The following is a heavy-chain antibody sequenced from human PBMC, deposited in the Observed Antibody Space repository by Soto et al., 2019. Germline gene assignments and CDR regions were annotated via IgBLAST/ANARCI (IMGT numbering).Heavy chain of an antibody. V-gene: IGHV4-30-4*01. J-gene: IGHJ4*02. CDR3: PRGQGAGFLGT. CDR1: GGSISSGDYY. D-gene: IGHD3-16*01. CDR2: IYYSGST. Sequence: QVQLQESGPGLVKPSQTLSLTCTVSGGSISSGDYYWSWIRQPPGKGLEWIGYIYYSGSTYYTPSLNXRXTXSXXSSNNQFSLKLSSVTAADTAVSYCPRGQGAGFLGTWGQVSRFTVSS.